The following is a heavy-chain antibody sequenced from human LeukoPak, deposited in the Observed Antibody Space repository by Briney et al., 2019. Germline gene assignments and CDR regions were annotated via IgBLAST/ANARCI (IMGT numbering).Heavy chain of an antibody. CDR1: GFTFTTYA. CDR2: ISGDGDKA. Sequence: PGGSLRLSCTASGFTFTTYAINWVRQAPGKGLEWVSGISGDGDKAFYADSVNGRFSISRDNSKNSVSLQMSSLRPDDTALYYCVKDPALAGTGGGFDVWGQGTRVAVSS. CDR3: VKDPALAGTGGGFDV. V-gene: IGHV3-23*01. D-gene: IGHD6-19*01. J-gene: IGHJ3*01.